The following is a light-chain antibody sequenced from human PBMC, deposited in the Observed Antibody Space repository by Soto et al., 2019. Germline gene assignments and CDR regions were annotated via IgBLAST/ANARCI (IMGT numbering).Light chain of an antibody. Sequence: IVLPQSPGTLSLSPGERATLSCRASQSVSSSWLAWYQQKPGQAPRLLIYGASSRATGIPDRVSGSGSGTDFTLTISRLEPEDFAVYYCQQYGSSPWTFGQGTKVDIK. J-gene: IGKJ1*01. V-gene: IGKV3-20*01. CDR3: QQYGSSPWT. CDR2: GAS. CDR1: QSVSSSW.